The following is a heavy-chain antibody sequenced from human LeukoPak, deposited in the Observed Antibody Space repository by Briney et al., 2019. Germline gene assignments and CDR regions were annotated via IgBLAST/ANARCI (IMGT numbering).Heavy chain of an antibody. CDR1: GGPISNYY. V-gene: IGHV4-59*01. Sequence: PSETLSLTCAVSGGPISNYYWSWIRQPPGKGLEWIGDIYYSGSTNYNSALKGRVTISVDTSKNQFSLFLSSVTAADTAVYYCARGPPDSQWLVWYYLDYWGQGTLVTVSS. D-gene: IGHD6-19*01. J-gene: IGHJ4*02. CDR2: IYYSGST. CDR3: ARGPPDSQWLVWYYLDY.